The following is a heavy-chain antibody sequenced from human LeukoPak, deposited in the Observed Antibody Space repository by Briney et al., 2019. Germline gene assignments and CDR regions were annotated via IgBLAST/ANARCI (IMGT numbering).Heavy chain of an antibody. D-gene: IGHD4-17*01. V-gene: IGHV3-23*01. CDR1: GFTFSNYA. Sequence: GGSLRLSCVASGFTFSNYAMMWVRQTQERRLEWVSAIRGSGGHTFYADSVKGRFTISRDNFKNTLYLQMNSLRADDSAVYYCARDPNGDYIGAFDFQRWGLGTLVTVSS. CDR3: ARDPNGDYIGAFDFQR. J-gene: IGHJ1*01. CDR2: IRGSGGHT.